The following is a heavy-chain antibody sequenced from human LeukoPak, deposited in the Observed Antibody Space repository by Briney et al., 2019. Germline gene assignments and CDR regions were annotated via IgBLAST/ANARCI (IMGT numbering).Heavy chain of an antibody. Sequence: GGSLRLSCAASGFTFSSYAMSWVRQAPGKGLEWVANIKQDGSENYYVDSVKGRFTISRDNAKNSLYLQMNSLRAEDTAMYYCASTRCTGTSCYLPILDWGQGILVTVSS. CDR3: ASTRCTGTSCYLPILD. D-gene: IGHD2-2*01. J-gene: IGHJ4*02. CDR1: GFTFSSYA. CDR2: IKQDGSEN. V-gene: IGHV3-7*01.